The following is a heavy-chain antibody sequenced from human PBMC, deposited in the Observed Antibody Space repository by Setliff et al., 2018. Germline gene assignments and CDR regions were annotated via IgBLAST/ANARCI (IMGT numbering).Heavy chain of an antibody. J-gene: IGHJ4*02. CDR2: IGAYNGNT. CDR1: GYTFTNYG. Sequence: ASVKVSCKASGYTFTNYGVTWVRQAPGQGLGWMGWIGAYNGNTYNAHKFQGRVTMTSDTSTSTAYMELRSLRSDDTAVYYCARVTIAVAGYFDFWGQGTLVTVSS. CDR3: ARVTIAVAGYFDF. D-gene: IGHD6-19*01. V-gene: IGHV1-18*01.